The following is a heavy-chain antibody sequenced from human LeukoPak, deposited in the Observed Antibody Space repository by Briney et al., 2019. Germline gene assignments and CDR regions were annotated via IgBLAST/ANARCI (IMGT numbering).Heavy chain of an antibody. CDR2: INPNSGGT. J-gene: IGHJ4*02. Sequence: ASVKVSCKAFGYSFTGYYMHWVRQAPGQGLEWMGWINPNSGGTNYAQKFQGRVTMTRDTSISTAYMELSRLRSDDTAVYYCARGYGGSSWYADYFDYWGQGTLVTVSS. CDR3: ARGYGGSSWYADYFDY. D-gene: IGHD6-13*01. V-gene: IGHV1-2*02. CDR1: GYSFTGYY.